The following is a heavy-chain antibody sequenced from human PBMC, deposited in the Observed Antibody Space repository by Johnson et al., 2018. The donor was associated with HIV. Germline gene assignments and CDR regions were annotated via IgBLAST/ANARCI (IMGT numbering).Heavy chain of an antibody. V-gene: IGHV3-15*01. CDR2: IKTKTDGGTT. J-gene: IGHJ3*02. Sequence: VQLVESGGGLVKPGGSLTLSCAASGFTFSNACMSWVRQAPGKGLEWVGRIKTKTDGGTTDYPAPVKGRFTISRDDSKNTLYLQMNSRKIEDTAVYYCTSVSSGWYGGAFDIWGQGTMVTVSS. D-gene: IGHD6-19*01. CDR3: TSVSSGWYGGAFDI. CDR1: GFTFSNAC.